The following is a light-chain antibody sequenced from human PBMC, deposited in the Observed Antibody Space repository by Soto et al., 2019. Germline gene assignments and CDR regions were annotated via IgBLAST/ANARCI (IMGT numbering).Light chain of an antibody. J-gene: IGLJ2*01. CDR3: SSYTSRSTVL. CDR1: SSDVGGYNY. Sequence: QSALTQPASVSGSPGQSITISCTGTSSDVGGYNYVSWYQQHPGKAPKLMIYDVSYWPSGVSNRFSGPKSGNTASLTISGLQAEDEADYYCSSYTSRSTVLFGGGTKLTVL. CDR2: DVS. V-gene: IGLV2-14*01.